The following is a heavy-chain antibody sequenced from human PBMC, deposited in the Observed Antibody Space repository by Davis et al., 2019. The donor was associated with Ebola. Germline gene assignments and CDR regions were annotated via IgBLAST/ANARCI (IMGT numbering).Heavy chain of an antibody. CDR2: INTNTGNP. D-gene: IGHD2-2*01. Sequence: ASVKVSCKASGYTFTTYAMNWVRQAPGQGLEWMGWINTNTGNPTYAQGFRGRFVFSLDTSVSTAYLQISSLEAEDTAVYYCARDSCTGCGTVYGMDVWGKGTTVTVSS. CDR1: GYTFTTYA. CDR3: ARDSCTGCGTVYGMDV. J-gene: IGHJ6*04. V-gene: IGHV7-4-1*02.